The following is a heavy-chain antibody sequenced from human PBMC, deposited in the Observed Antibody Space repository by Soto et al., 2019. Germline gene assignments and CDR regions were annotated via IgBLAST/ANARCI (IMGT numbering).Heavy chain of an antibody. CDR1: GFSFSSFW. J-gene: IGHJ4*02. Sequence: EVQLVESGGGLVQPGGSLRLSCAASGFSFSSFWMHGVRQAPGKGLVWVSRINSDGTSTNYADSVKGRFTISRDNAKNTLYLQMNSLRTEDTAVYYCARAFYGSGSYSAGDYWGQGALVTVSS. CDR3: ARAFYGSGSYSAGDY. CDR2: INSDGTST. D-gene: IGHD3-10*01. V-gene: IGHV3-74*01.